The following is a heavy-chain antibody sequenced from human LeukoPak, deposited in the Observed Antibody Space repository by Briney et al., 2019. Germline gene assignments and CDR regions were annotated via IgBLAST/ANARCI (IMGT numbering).Heavy chain of an antibody. CDR2: VNPNSGGT. Sequence: ASVKVSCKVSGYTLTELSMHWVRQAPGQGLEWMGWVNPNSGGTNYAQKFQGWVTMTRDTSISTAYMELSRLRSDDTAVYYCARDKGNAFDIWGQGTMVTVSS. V-gene: IGHV1-2*04. D-gene: IGHD3-10*01. CDR3: ARDKGNAFDI. CDR1: GYTLTELS. J-gene: IGHJ3*02.